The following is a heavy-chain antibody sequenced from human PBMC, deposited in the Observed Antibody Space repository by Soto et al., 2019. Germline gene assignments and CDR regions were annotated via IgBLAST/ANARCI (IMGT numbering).Heavy chain of an antibody. CDR2: HHSDST. CDR1: GGSMRGQH. V-gene: IGHV4-4*09. CDR3: ATYTVGEGGRGY. D-gene: IGHD3-16*01. Sequence: QVQLQESGPGLVKPSETLSLTCTVSGGSMRGQHWSWIRQPPGKGLEWIGHHSDSTNYNPSLKSRTTISPDTSKNQFSLKLSSVTAADTAVYYCATYTVGEGGRGYWGQGTLVTVSS. J-gene: IGHJ4*02.